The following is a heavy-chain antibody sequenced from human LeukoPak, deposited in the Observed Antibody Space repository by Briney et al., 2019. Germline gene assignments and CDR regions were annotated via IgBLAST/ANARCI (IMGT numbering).Heavy chain of an antibody. V-gene: IGHV3-7*01. CDR3: ARDRGWYHADS. CDR1: GFTFSSSW. D-gene: IGHD6-19*01. CDR2: IKEDGSWK. Sequence: GGSLRLSCAASGFTFSSSWMGWARQAPGKGLEWVANIKEDGSWKHNAVSVQGRFTISRDNAKNSLYLQMNSLRAEDTAVYYCARDRGWYHADSWGQGTLVTVSS. J-gene: IGHJ4*02.